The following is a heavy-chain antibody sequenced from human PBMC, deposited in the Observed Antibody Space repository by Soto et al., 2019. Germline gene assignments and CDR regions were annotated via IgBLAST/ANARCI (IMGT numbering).Heavy chain of an antibody. Sequence: PGGCLRLSCAASGFTVSSNYMSWVRQAPGKGLEWVSVIYSGGSTYYADSVKGRLTISRDNSKNTLYLQMNSLRAEDTAVYYCARGLIAAAGNGGMDVWGQGTTVTVSS. CDR2: IYSGGST. CDR3: ARGLIAAAGNGGMDV. CDR1: GFTVSSNY. J-gene: IGHJ6*02. D-gene: IGHD6-13*01. V-gene: IGHV3-53*01.